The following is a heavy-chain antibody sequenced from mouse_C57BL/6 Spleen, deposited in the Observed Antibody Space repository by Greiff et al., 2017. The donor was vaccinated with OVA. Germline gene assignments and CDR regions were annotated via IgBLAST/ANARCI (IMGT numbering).Heavy chain of an antibody. CDR2: IHPNYGAT. Sequence: VQLQQSGPELVKPGASVKISCKASGYSFTDYNMNWVKQSPGKSLEWIGGIHPNYGATNYNQKFKGKATLTVDQSSSTAYMQLNSLTSEDSAVYYCAREGYGSSEGDVDVWGTGTTVTVSS. CDR1: GYSFTDYN. CDR3: AREGYGSSEGDVDV. D-gene: IGHD1-1*02. J-gene: IGHJ1*03. V-gene: IGHV1-39*01.